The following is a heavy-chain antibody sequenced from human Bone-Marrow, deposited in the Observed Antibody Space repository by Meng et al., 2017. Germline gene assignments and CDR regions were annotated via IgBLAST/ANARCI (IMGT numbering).Heavy chain of an antibody. Sequence: QVQVQQGGSGLLKPSEPLSLPCAVYGGSFSGYYWSWIRQPPGKGLEWIGEINHSGSTNYNPSLKSRVTISVDTSKNQFSLKLSSVTAADTAVYYCARGTRPLLFQHWGQGTLVTVSS. CDR3: ARGTRPLLFQH. V-gene: IGHV4-34*01. J-gene: IGHJ1*01. CDR2: INHSGST. D-gene: IGHD1-1*01. CDR1: GGSFSGYY.